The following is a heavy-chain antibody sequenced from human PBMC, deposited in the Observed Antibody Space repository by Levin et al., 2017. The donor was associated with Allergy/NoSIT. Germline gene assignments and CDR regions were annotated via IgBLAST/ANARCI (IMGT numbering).Heavy chain of an antibody. Sequence: SGPTLVKPTETLTLTCTVSGFSLSNARMGVSWIRQPPGKALEWLAHIFSNDEKSYSTSLKSRLTISKDTSKSQVVLTMTNMDPVDTATYYCARIWSSRYYFDYWGQGTLVTVSS. CDR2: IFSNDEK. CDR3: ARIWSSRYYFDY. CDR1: GFSLSNARMG. D-gene: IGHD2-8*02. J-gene: IGHJ4*02. V-gene: IGHV2-26*01.